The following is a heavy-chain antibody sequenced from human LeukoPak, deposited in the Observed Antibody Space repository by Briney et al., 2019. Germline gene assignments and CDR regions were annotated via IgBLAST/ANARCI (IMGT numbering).Heavy chain of an antibody. CDR1: GYSISRGYY. J-gene: IGHJ4*02. CDR2: VHESGSS. CDR3: VRGEVGDFAS. Sequence: SETLSLTCAVSGYSISRGYYWGWVRQPPLKRPQWIGSVHESGSSYYNLSLKSRVTIALYTSQNQFSLTLTSVTAADSPTYYCVRGEVGDFASWGQGSLVTVSS. V-gene: IGHV4-38-2*01. D-gene: IGHD1-26*01.